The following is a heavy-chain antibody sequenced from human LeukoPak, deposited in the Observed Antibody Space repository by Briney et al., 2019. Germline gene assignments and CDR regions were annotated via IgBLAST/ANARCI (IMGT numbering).Heavy chain of an antibody. CDR2: INPNSGGT. CDR3: ARDRDPDGYNLDAFDI. CDR1: GYTFTGYY. J-gene: IGHJ3*02. D-gene: IGHD5-24*01. Sequence: ASVKVSCKASGYTFTGYYIHWVRQAPGQGLEWMGWINPNSGGTNYAQKFQGRVTMTRDTSISTAYMELSRLRSDDTAVYYCARDRDPDGYNLDAFDIWGQGTMVTVSS. V-gene: IGHV1-2*02.